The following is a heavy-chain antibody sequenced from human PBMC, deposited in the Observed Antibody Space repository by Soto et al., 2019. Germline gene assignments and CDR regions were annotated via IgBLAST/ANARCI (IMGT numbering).Heavy chain of an antibody. Sequence: EVQLVESGGGLVKPGGSLRLSCAASGFNFSSYSMNWVRQAPGKGLEWVSSISSSSSYIYYADSLKGRFTISRDNAKNSLYLQMNSLRAEDTAVYYCARGYGYYDDMDVWGQGTTVTVSS. CDR1: GFNFSSYS. J-gene: IGHJ6*02. D-gene: IGHD1-1*01. CDR3: ARGYGYYDDMDV. V-gene: IGHV3-21*01. CDR2: ISSSSSYI.